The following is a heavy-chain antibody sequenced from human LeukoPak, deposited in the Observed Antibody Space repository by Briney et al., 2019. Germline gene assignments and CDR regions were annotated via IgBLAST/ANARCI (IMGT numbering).Heavy chain of an antibody. CDR2: IDYDSSHI. J-gene: IGHJ4*02. CDR3: ARDPLRYLRVGHYDY. V-gene: IGHV3-21*01. CDR1: GFTFSNSA. Sequence: GGSLRLSCAASGFTFSNSAMNWVRQVPGKGLEWVSSIDYDSSHIYYAASVRGRFTISRDNARNSVYLQMNSLRVEDTAAYYCARDPLRYLRVGHYDYWGQGTLVAVSS. D-gene: IGHD3-9*01.